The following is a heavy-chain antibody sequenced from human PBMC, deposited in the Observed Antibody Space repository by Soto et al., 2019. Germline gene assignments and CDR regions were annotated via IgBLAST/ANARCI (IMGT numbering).Heavy chain of an antibody. CDR2: ISTKSGNT. J-gene: IGHJ4*02. D-gene: IGHD3-3*01. CDR1: GYTFANYD. V-gene: IGHV1-18*04. Sequence: QVQLVQSAAEVKKTGASVKVSCKASGYTFANYDISWVRQAPGQGLEWMGLISTKSGNTEYAQNVQGRVTLTADSSTTAFHMELRSLRSDDTDVYFCASSYFDSWTEYSNPVKYCCQGPLGDVSS. CDR3: ASSYFDSWTEYSNPVKY.